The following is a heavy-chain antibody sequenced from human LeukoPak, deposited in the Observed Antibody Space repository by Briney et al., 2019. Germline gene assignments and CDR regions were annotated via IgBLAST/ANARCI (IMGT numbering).Heavy chain of an antibody. CDR3: VKAITVSANFDC. V-gene: IGHV3-64D*09. Sequence: PGGSLRLSCSASGFTFSNYDMYWVRQAPGKGLEYVSAISSNGGNTYYADSMKGRFTISRDNSKNTLYLQMSSLRTEDTAIYYCVKAITVSANFDCWGQGTLVTVSS. D-gene: IGHD2-21*02. CDR2: ISSNGGNT. CDR1: GFTFSNYD. J-gene: IGHJ4*02.